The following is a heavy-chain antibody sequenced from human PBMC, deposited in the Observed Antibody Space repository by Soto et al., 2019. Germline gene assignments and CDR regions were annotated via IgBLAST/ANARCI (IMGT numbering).Heavy chain of an antibody. J-gene: IGHJ4*02. CDR3: AREGGPYCTSTSCYRPYNH. Sequence: GGSLRLSCAASGFTFSSYWMHWVRQDPGKGLVWVSRINSDASSTIYADSVRGRFTISRDNAKNTVYLQMNSLRAEDTAVYYCAREGGPYCTSTSCYRPYNHWGQGSLVTVPQ. V-gene: IGHV3-74*01. CDR1: GFTFSSYW. D-gene: IGHD2-2*02. CDR2: INSDASST.